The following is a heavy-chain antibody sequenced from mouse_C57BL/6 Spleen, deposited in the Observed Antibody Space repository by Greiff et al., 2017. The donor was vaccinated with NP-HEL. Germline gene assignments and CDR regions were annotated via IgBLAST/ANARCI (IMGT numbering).Heavy chain of an antibody. Sequence: QVQLQQPGAELVMPGASVKLSCKASGYTFTSYWMHWVKQRPGQGLEWIGVIDPSASYTNYNQKFKGKSTLTVDKSSSTAYMQLSSLTSEDSAVYYCARPGTDWYFDVWGTGTTVTVSS. CDR3: ARPGTDWYFDV. CDR1: GYTFTSYW. V-gene: IGHV1-69*01. J-gene: IGHJ1*03. D-gene: IGHD3-3*01. CDR2: IDPSASYT.